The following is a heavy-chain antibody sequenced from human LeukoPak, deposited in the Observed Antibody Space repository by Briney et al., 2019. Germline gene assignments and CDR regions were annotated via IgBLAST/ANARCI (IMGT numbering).Heavy chain of an antibody. D-gene: IGHD2-2*03. Sequence: QPGGSLRLSCAASGFTFSSYWMHWVRQAPGKGLVWVSGIGGSGTRTYYADSVKGRFTISRDNSKNTLYLQMNSLRDEDTAVYYCAKDSHWILFDDWGQGTLVTVSS. CDR3: AKDSHWILFDD. CDR1: GFTFSSYW. CDR2: IGGSGTRT. J-gene: IGHJ4*02. V-gene: IGHV3-23*01.